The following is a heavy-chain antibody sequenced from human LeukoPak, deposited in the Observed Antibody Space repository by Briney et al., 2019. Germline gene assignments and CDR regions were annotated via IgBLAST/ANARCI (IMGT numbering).Heavy chain of an antibody. V-gene: IGHV4-34*01. J-gene: IGHJ5*02. Sequence: PSETLSLTCAVYGGSFSDYYWSWIRQPPGEGLEWTGEINHSGSTNYNPSLKSRVTISVDTSKNQFSLKLNSVTAADTAVYYCARRADPIGGRANLLAARQAGFDPWGRGILVAVSS. CDR1: GGSFSDYY. CDR2: INHSGST. CDR3: ARRADPIGGRANLLAARQAGFDP. D-gene: IGHD6-6*01.